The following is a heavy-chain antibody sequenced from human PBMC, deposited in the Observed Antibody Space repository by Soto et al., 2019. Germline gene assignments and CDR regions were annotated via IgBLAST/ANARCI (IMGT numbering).Heavy chain of an antibody. CDR1: GAPISCGDYS. CDR3: ARGRVVVPAAVMFNCLDP. Sequence: SETLSLTCAISGAPISCGDYSWNWILQPPGKGLEWIGYIFHGGSTYYNPSLRSRVTISVDRSRTQFSLKMSSVTAADTAVYYCARGRVVVPAAVMFNCLDPWGQGALVTVSS. CDR2: IFHGGST. D-gene: IGHD2-2*01. V-gene: IGHV4-30-2*01. J-gene: IGHJ5*02.